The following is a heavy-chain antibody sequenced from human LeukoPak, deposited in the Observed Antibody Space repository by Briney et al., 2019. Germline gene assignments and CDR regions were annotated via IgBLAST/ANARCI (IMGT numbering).Heavy chain of an antibody. CDR2: IIPIFGTA. CDR1: GGTFSRYG. CDR3: ARAGIRMNYDILTGYTWFDP. D-gene: IGHD3-9*01. V-gene: IGHV1-69*05. J-gene: IGHJ5*02. Sequence: SVKVSCKASGGTFSRYGISWVRQAPGQGLEWMGGIIPIFGTANYAQKFQGRVTITTDESTSTAYMELSSLRSEDTAVYYCARAGIRMNYDILTGYTWFDPWGQGTLVTVSS.